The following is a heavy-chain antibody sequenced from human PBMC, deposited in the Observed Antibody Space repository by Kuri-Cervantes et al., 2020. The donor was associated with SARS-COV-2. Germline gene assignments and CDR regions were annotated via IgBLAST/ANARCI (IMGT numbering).Heavy chain of an antibody. V-gene: IGHV1-18*01. J-gene: IGHJ6*03. Sequence: SVNVSCKASGYTFTSYGIRWLRQAPGRGGEWMGWISAYNGNTNYAQKLQGRVTITADESPSTAYTELSSLRSEDTAVYYCARDDWYRFERSYYLDVWGKGTTVTVSS. D-gene: IGHD3-9*01. CDR2: ISAYNGNT. CDR1: GYTFTSYG. CDR3: ARDDWYRFERSYYLDV.